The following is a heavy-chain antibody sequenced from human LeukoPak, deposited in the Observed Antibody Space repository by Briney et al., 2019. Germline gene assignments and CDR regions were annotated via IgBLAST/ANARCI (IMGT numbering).Heavy chain of an antibody. J-gene: IGHJ4*02. CDR1: GFTFSAHG. V-gene: IGHV3-33*01. D-gene: IGHD3-16*02. CDR3: ARDGARYGTGTGTDY. Sequence: GTSLRLSCVASGFTFSAHGMHWVRQAPGKGLEWVAVIWYEGSNIFYADSVKGRFTISRDNSKNTVSLQMNSLRDEDTAVYYCARDGARYGTGTGTDYWGRGTLVTVSS. CDR2: IWYEGSNI.